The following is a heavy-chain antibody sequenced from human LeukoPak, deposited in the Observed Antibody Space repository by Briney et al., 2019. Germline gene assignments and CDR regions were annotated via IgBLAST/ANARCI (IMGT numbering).Heavy chain of an antibody. CDR1: GFTFSSYA. D-gene: IGHD3-10*01. CDR3: ATVTMVRGVSHYYGMGV. Sequence: GGSLRFSCAASGFTFSSYAMSWVRQAPGKGLEWVSAISGSGGSTYYADSVKGRFTISRDNSKNTLYLQMNSLRAEDTAVYYCATVTMVRGVSHYYGMGVWGQGTTVTVSS. V-gene: IGHV3-23*01. J-gene: IGHJ6*02. CDR2: ISGSGGST.